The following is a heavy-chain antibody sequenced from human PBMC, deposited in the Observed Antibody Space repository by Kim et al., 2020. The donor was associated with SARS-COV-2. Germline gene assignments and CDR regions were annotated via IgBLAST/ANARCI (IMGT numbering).Heavy chain of an antibody. V-gene: IGHV3-21*01. CDR2: ISSSSSYI. D-gene: IGHD2-2*01. CDR1: GFTFSSYS. J-gene: IGHJ4*02. Sequence: GGSLRLSCAASGFTFSSYSMNWVRQAPGKGLEWVSSISSSSSYIYYADSVKGRFTISRDNAKNSLYLQMNSLRAEDTAVYYCARAGGIVVVPAATYFDYWGQGTLVTVSS. CDR3: ARAGGIVVVPAATYFDY.